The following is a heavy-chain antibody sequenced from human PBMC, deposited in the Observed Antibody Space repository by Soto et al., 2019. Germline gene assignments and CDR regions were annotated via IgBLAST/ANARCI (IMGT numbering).Heavy chain of an antibody. J-gene: IGHJ4*02. CDR2: HYSSLIP. Sequence: TSETLSLTRTGSGVSVNSGDNTLSWIRQATEKGLEWIGSHYSSLIPIYNRYLKSRVTISADKSKNQFSLKLISVNAEGAAVYYCARVTVAVPAPTHDFDYWGQGTPVTVS. V-gene: IGHV4-61*08. CDR3: ARVTVAVPAPTHDFDY. D-gene: IGHD2-2*01. CDR1: GVSVNSGDNT.